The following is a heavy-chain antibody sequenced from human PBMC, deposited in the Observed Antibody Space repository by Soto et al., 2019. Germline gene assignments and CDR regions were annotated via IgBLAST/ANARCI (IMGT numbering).Heavy chain of an antibody. CDR2: INHSGST. CDR3: ARFAGYSSGWSPYYYYGMDV. V-gene: IGHV4-34*01. Sequence: SETLSLTCAVYGGSFSCYYWSWIRQPPGKGLEWIGEINHSGSTNYNPSLKSRVTISVDTSKNQFSLKLSSVTAADTAVYYCARFAGYSSGWSPYYYYGMDVWGQGTTVTVSS. J-gene: IGHJ6*02. CDR1: GGSFSCYY. D-gene: IGHD6-19*01.